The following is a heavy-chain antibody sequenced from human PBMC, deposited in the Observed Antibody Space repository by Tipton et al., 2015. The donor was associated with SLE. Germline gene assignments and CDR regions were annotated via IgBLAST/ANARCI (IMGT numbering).Heavy chain of an antibody. Sequence: TLSLTCTVSGASISSGSYYWSWIRQPAGKGLEWIGRIYRSWSTNYNPSLKSRVTISVDTSKNQFSLKLSSVTAADTAVYYCARGEANWGQSFDYWGQGTLVTVSS. V-gene: IGHV4-61*02. CDR1: GASISSGSYY. CDR3: ARGEANWGQSFDY. J-gene: IGHJ4*02. CDR2: IYRSWST. D-gene: IGHD7-27*01.